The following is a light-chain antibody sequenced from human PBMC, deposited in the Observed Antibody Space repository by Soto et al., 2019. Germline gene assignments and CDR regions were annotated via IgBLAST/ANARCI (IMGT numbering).Light chain of an antibody. V-gene: IGKV1-27*01. J-gene: IGKJ1*01. Sequence: DIQMTQSPSSLPASVGDRVTITCRASRDIADYLAWYHQKPGQVPKLLIYAASALQSGVPSRFTASGSGTDFTLTITGLQPEDFATYFCQNYNSGPWTFGQGTKVEF. CDR1: RDIADY. CDR3: QNYNSGPWT. CDR2: AAS.